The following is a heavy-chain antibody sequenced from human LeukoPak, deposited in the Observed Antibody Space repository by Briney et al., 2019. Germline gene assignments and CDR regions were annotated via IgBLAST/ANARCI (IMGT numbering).Heavy chain of an antibody. J-gene: IGHJ4*02. CDR1: GESISGFY. D-gene: IGHD2-8*02. Sequence: PSETLSLTCTVSGESISGFYWTWIRQPPGKGLEWIGYIYYSGSTNYNPSLKSRVTISGDTSKNQISLNLSSVTAADTAVYYCAREVGGVRDFDYWGQGILVTVSS. CDR2: IYYSGST. V-gene: IGHV4-59*01. CDR3: AREVGGVRDFDY.